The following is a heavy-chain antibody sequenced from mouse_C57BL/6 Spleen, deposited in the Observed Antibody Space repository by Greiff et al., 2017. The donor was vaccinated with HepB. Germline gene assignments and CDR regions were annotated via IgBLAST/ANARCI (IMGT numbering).Heavy chain of an antibody. CDR3: ARTYGSSGGLLGY. V-gene: IGHV1-55*01. CDR2: IYPGSGST. Sequence: VQLQQPGAELVKPGASVKMSCKASGYTFTSYWITWVKQRPGQGLEWIGDIYPGSGSTNYNEKFKSKATLTVDTSSSTAYMQLSSLTSEDSAVYYCARTYGSSGGLLGYWGQGTTLTVSS. D-gene: IGHD1-1*01. J-gene: IGHJ2*01. CDR1: GYTFTSYW.